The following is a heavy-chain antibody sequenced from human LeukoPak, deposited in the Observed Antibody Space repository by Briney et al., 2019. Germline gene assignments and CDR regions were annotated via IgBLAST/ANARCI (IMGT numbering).Heavy chain of an antibody. Sequence: SETLSLTCTVSGGSISSSSYYWGWIRQPPGKGLEWIGSIYYSGSTYYNPSLKSRVTISVDTSKNQFSLKVSSVTAADTGVYYCASKSTDHGELRFDYWGQGTLVTVSS. V-gene: IGHV4-39*07. CDR2: IYYSGST. CDR3: ASKSTDHGELRFDY. D-gene: IGHD4-17*01. J-gene: IGHJ4*02. CDR1: GGSISSSSYY.